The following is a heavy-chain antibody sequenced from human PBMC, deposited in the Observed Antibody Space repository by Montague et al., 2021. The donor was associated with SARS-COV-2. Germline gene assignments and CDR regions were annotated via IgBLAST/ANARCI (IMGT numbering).Heavy chain of an antibody. CDR2: IYTSGSS. CDR1: GGSISSGCYY. D-gene: IGHD3-3*01. CDR3: ARDPHYDFWGGHYLGEGYYYYCMDV. J-gene: IGHJ6*03. Sequence: TLSLTCTVSGGSISSGCYYWSWLPPPAGKGLEWIGRIYTSGSSNYNPSLKSRVTISAATSKNQFSLKLSSVTAADTAVYYCARDPHYDFWGGHYLGEGYYYYCMDVWGKGTTVTVSS. V-gene: IGHV4-61*02.